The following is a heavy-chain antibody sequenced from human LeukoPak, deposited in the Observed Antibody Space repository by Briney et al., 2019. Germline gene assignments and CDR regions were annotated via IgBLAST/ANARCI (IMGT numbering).Heavy chain of an antibody. CDR2: ISPTGSTT. D-gene: IGHD6-6*01. V-gene: IGHV3-74*01. CDR3: ARGPNSNWSGLDF. Sequence: PGGSLSLSCTASGFSLSGLWMHWARPLPGKGRVWVSRISPTGSTTSYADYVKGRFTVSTDNAKNTLYLQVNNLRAEDTAVYYCARGPNSNWSGLDFWGQGTLLTVSS. J-gene: IGHJ4*02. CDR1: GFSLSGLW.